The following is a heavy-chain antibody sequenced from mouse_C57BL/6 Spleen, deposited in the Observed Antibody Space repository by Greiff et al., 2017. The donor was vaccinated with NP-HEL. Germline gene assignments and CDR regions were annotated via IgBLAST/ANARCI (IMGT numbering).Heavy chain of an antibody. V-gene: IGHV1-54*01. CDR3: ARGLHYYGSPWFAY. D-gene: IGHD1-1*01. CDR1: GYAFTNYL. Sequence: VQLQQSGAELVRPGTSVKVSCKASGYAFTNYLIEWVKQRPGQGLEWIGVINPGSGGTNYNEKFKGKATLTADKSSSTAYMQLSSLTSEDSAVYFGARGLHYYGSPWFAYWGQGTLVTVSA. J-gene: IGHJ3*01. CDR2: INPGSGGT.